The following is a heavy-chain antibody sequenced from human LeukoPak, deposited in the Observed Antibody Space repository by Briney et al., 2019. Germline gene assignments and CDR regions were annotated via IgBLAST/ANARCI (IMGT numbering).Heavy chain of an antibody. CDR1: GYTFTSYA. D-gene: IGHD1-26*01. CDR3: ARDIVGATRQEY. CDR2: INAGNGNT. Sequence: ASVKVSCKASGYTFTSYAMHWVRQAPGQRLEWMGWINAGNGNTKYSQKFQGRVTITRDTSASTAYMELSSLRSEDTAVYYCARDIVGATRQEYWGQGTLVTVSS. V-gene: IGHV1-3*01. J-gene: IGHJ4*02.